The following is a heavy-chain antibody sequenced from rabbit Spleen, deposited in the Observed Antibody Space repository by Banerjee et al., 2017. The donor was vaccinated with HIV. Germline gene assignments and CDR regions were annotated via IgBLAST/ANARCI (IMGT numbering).Heavy chain of an antibody. V-gene: IGHV1S40*01. CDR2: IAAGSGVTT. CDR3: ARSGANAAAYEFNL. J-gene: IGHJ4*01. CDR1: GFSFSSGYY. Sequence: QSLEESGGDLVKPEGSLTLTCTASGFSFSSGYYMCWVRQAPGKGLEWIACIAAGSGVTTYYANWAKGRFTISKTSSTTVTLQMTSLTVADTATYFCARSGANAAAYEFNLWGQGTLVTVS. D-gene: IGHD6-1*01.